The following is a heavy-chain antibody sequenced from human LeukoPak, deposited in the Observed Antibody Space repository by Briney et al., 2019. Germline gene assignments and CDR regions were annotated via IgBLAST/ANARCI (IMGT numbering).Heavy chain of an antibody. CDR2: IYYSGST. CDR3: ARQSYSSSWNLDY. D-gene: IGHD6-13*01. J-gene: IGHJ4*02. Sequence: SETLSLTCTVSGYSISSSYYWGWIRQPPGKGLEWIGSIYYSGSTYYNPSLKSRVTISVDTSKNQFSLKLSSVTAADTAVYYCARQSYSSSWNLDYWGQGTLVTVSS. CDR1: GYSISSSYY. V-gene: IGHV4-39*01.